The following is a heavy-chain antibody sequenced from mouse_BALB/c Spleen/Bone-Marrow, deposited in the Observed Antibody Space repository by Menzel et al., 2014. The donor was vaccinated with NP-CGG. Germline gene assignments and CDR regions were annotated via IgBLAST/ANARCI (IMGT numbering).Heavy chain of an antibody. J-gene: IGHJ4*01. D-gene: IGHD4-1*01. CDR2: IDPANGNT. Sequence: VQLKESGAELVKPGASVKLSCTASGFNIKDTYMHWVKQRPEQGLEWIGRIDPANGNTKYDPKFQGKATITADTSSNTGYLQLSSLTSEDTAVYYCARWEYYAMDYWGQGTTVTVSS. CDR3: ARWEYYAMDY. V-gene: IGHV14-3*02. CDR1: GFNIKDTY.